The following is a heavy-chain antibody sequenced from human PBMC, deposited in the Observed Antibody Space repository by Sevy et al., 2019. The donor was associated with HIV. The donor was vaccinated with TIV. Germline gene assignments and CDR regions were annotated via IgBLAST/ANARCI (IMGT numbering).Heavy chain of an antibody. CDR2: IKQDGSEK. CDR1: GFSLNDYW. V-gene: IGHV3-7*01. D-gene: IGHD3-10*01. Sequence: GGSLRLSCVASGFSLNDYWMNWVRQAPGKGLEWVANIKQDGSEKYYVDSVKGRFTISRDNAKNSLYLQMNSLRAEDTAVYYCAREDGLWFGELFHYYYGMDVWGQGTTVTVSS. J-gene: IGHJ6*02. CDR3: AREDGLWFGELFHYYYGMDV.